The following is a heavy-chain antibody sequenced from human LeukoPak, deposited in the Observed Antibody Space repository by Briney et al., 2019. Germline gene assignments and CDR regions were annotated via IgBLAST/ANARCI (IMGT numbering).Heavy chain of an antibody. D-gene: IGHD5-12*01. CDR2: MNPNSGNT. V-gene: IGHV1-8*03. J-gene: IGHJ4*02. Sequence: ASVKVSCKASGYTFTSYDINWVRQATGQGLEWMGWMNPNSGNTGYAQKFQGRVTITRNTSISTAYVELSSLRSEDTAVYYCAKSSTNGYSGYVHPGIDFWGQGTLVTVSS. CDR1: GYTFTSYD. CDR3: AKSSTNGYSGYVHPGIDF.